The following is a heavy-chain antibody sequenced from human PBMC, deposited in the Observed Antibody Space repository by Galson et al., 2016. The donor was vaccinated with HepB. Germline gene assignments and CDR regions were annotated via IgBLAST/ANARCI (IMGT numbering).Heavy chain of an antibody. J-gene: IGHJ4*02. D-gene: IGHD2-21*01. V-gene: IGHV2-5*02. Sequence: PALVKPTQTLTLTCTFSGFSLSSRGVGVGWIRQPPGKPLEWLAVIYWDGDKRYSPSLKTRLPVTRATSENQVVLTLPNRDPLDTATYYCSHTYCGYECYRSYFSSWGLGTLITVSS. CDR2: IYWDGDK. CDR3: SHTYCGYECYRSYFSS. CDR1: GFSLSSRGVG.